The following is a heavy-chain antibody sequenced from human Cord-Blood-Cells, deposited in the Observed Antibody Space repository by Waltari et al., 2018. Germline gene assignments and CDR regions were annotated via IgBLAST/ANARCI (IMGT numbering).Heavy chain of an antibody. Sequence: QVQLQESGPGLVKPSETLSLTCTVSGGSINSHYWSWIRQPPGKGLEWIGYIHYSGSPNCNPAHKSRVTISADTSKNQFSLKLSSGTAADTAVYYCARVSGSSSDAFDIWGQGTMVTVSS. CDR3: ARVSGSSSDAFDI. D-gene: IGHD6-6*01. J-gene: IGHJ3*02. CDR2: IHYSGSP. V-gene: IGHV4-59*11. CDR1: GGSINSHY.